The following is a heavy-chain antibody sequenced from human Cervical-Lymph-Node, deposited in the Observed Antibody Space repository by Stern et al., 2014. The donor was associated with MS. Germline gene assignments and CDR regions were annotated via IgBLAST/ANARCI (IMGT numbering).Heavy chain of an antibody. V-gene: IGHV1-69*01. CDR1: GGTFSSYA. Sequence: QVQLVQSGAEVKKPGSSVKVSCTASGGTFSSYAINWVRQAPGQGPEWMGGIIPIGGTATYAQKFQGRVTITADESTSTAYMELSSLRSEDTAVYYCARDRRHYDTSGGYYFDSWGQGTLVTVSS. CDR3: ARDRRHYDTSGGYYFDS. CDR2: IIPIGGTA. D-gene: IGHD3-22*01. J-gene: IGHJ4*02.